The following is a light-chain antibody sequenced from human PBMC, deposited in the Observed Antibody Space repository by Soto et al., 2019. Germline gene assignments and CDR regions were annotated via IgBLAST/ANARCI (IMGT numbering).Light chain of an antibody. CDR3: LQYCASPST. J-gene: IGKJ4*01. V-gene: IGKV1-16*02. Sequence: DIQMTQSPSSLSASVGDRVTITCRASQGIDNYLAWFQQKAGKAPKPLIYGASTLLSGVPSNFSGSASGTDVTLTISSLQPEDLATYYCLQYCASPSTFGGGTKVEIK. CDR2: GAS. CDR1: QGIDNY.